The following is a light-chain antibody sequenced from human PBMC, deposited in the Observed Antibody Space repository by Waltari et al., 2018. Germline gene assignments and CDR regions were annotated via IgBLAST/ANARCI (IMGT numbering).Light chain of an antibody. V-gene: IGKV3-20*01. J-gene: IGKJ4*01. CDR2: GAS. CDR3: QQYGTSPPLT. CDR1: QSVSSSY. Sequence: EIVLTQSPGTLSLSPGERATLSCRASQSVSSSYLAWYQHKPGQAPRLLIYGASIRATGIPDRFSGSGSGTDFTLTITRLEPEDFAVYYCQQYGTSPPLTFGGGTKVEIK.